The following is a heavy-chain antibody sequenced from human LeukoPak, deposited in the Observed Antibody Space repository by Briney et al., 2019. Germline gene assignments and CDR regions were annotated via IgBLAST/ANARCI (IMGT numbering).Heavy chain of an antibody. D-gene: IGHD3-3*01. J-gene: IGHJ5*02. CDR3: AKDRREWLLGWFDP. CDR1: GFTFSSYG. V-gene: IGHV3-30*18. Sequence: GGSLRLSCAASGFTFSSYGMHWVRQAPGKGLEWVAVISYDGSNKHYADSVKGRFTISRDNSKNTLYLQMNSLRAEDTAVYYCAKDRREWLLGWFDPWGQGTLVTVSS. CDR2: ISYDGSNK.